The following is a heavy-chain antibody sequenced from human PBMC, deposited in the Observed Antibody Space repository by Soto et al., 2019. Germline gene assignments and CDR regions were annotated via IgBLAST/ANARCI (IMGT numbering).Heavy chain of an antibody. J-gene: IGHJ4*02. D-gene: IGHD3-3*01. CDR2: IYYSGST. CDR1: GGSISSGDYY. CDR3: ARGGASYYDFWSGYYEIDY. Sequence: SETLSLTCTVSGGSISSGDYYWSWIRQPPGKGLEWIGYIYYSGSTYYNPSLKSRVTISVDASKNQFSLKLSSVTAADTAVYYCARGGASYYDFWSGYYEIDYWGQGTLVTVSS. V-gene: IGHV4-30-4*01.